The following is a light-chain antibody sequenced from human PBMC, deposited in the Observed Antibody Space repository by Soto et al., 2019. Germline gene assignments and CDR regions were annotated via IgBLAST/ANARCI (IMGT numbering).Light chain of an antibody. Sequence: DIQVTQSPSTLSASVGDRVTITSRASQRIATWLAWYQQKPGKAPKLLIYDASTLESGVPSRFSGSGSETEFTLTISSLQPDDFGTYYCQQYNAYSGAFGQGTKVDIK. CDR1: QRIATW. CDR2: DAS. CDR3: QQYNAYSGA. J-gene: IGKJ1*01. V-gene: IGKV1-5*01.